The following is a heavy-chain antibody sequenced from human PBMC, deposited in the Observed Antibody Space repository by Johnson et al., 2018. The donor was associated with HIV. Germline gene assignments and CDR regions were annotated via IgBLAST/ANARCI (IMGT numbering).Heavy chain of an antibody. CDR2: ISYDGSNK. CDR1: GFTFSSYA. J-gene: IGHJ3*02. D-gene: IGHD5-12*01. Sequence: VQLVESGGGVVQPGGSLRLSCAASGFTFSSYAMHWVRQAPGKGLEWVAVISYDGSNKYYADSVKGRFTISRDNSKNTLYLQMNSLRAEDTAVYYCARGGYSGYDPAGPNAFDIWGQGTMVTVSS. CDR3: ARGGYSGYDPAGPNAFDI. V-gene: IGHV3-30-3*01.